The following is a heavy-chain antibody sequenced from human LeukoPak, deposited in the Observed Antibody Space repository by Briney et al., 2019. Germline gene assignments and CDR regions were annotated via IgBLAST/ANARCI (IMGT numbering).Heavy chain of an antibody. J-gene: IGHJ4*02. CDR2: INHSGST. D-gene: IGHD2-2*01. CDR3: ARVGRSRRYYFDY. Sequence: SETLSLTCAVYGGSFSGYYWSWIRQPPGKGLEWIGEINHSGSTNYNPSLKSRVTISVDTSKNQFSLKLSSVTAADTAVYYCARVGRSRRYYFDYWGQGTLVTVSS. CDR1: GGSFSGYY. V-gene: IGHV4-34*01.